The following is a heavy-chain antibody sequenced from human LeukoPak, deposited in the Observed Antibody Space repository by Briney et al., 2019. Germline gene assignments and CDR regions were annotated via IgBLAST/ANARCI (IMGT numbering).Heavy chain of an antibody. CDR3: ARGTTGTTFDAFDI. CDR2: IWYDGSNK. J-gene: IGHJ3*02. CDR1: GFIFSSYG. Sequence: GGSLRLSCAASGFIFSSYGMHWVRQAPGKGLEWVAVIWYDGSNKYYADSVKGRFTISRDNSKNTLYLQMNSLRAEDTAVYYCARGTTGTTFDAFDIWGQGTMVTVSS. V-gene: IGHV3-33*01. D-gene: IGHD1-1*01.